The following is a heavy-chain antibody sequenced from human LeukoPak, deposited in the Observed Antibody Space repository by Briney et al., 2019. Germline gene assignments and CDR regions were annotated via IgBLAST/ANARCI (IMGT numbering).Heavy chain of an antibody. D-gene: IGHD2-2*01. Sequence: PSQTLSLTCTVSGGSISSGDYYWSWIRQPPGKGLEWIGYIYYSGSTYYNPSLKSRVTISVDTSKNQFSLKLSSATAADTAVYYCARLLYCSSTSCYRHWFDPWGQGTLVTVSS. CDR1: GGSISSGDYY. CDR2: IYYSGST. CDR3: ARLLYCSSTSCYRHWFDP. V-gene: IGHV4-30-4*08. J-gene: IGHJ5*02.